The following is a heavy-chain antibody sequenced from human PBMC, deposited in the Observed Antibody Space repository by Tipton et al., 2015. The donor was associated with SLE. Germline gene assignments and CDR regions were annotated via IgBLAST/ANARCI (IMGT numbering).Heavy chain of an antibody. J-gene: IGHJ1*01. CDR3: ARARVSEGYFQH. CDR1: GFTFSSYS. Sequence: SLRLSCAASGFTFSSYSMNWVRQAPGKGLEWVSSISSSSSYIYYADPVKGRFTISRDNAKNSLYLQMNSLRAEDTAVYYCARARVSEGYFQHWGQGTLVTVSP. CDR2: ISSSSSYI. V-gene: IGHV3-21*03. D-gene: IGHD6-13*01.